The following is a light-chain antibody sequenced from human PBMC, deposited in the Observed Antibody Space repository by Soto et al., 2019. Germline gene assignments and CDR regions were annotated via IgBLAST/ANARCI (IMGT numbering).Light chain of an antibody. J-gene: IGKJ1*01. CDR3: QQYSSYWT. Sequence: IRMNKSPSALCASVGDRVTITCRASQSISRWLAWYQQKPGKAPKLLIHDATSLESGVPSRFSGSGSGTEFTLTIISLQPDDFATYYCQQYSSYWTFAQGTKVDIK. V-gene: IGKV1-5*01. CDR2: DAT. CDR1: QSISRW.